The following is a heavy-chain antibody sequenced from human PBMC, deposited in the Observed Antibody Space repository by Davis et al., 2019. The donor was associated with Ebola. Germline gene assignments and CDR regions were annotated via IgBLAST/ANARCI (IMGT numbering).Heavy chain of an antibody. V-gene: IGHV1-46*03. D-gene: IGHD5-12*01. Sequence: ASVKVSCKASGYTFNSYYMYWVRQAPGQGLEWMGIINPSGGRTSYAQKFQGSVTMTRDTSTSTVYMELSSLRSEDTALYYCTTPGGQDSGYDVFDIWGQGTMVTVSS. CDR2: INPSGGRT. CDR1: GYTFNSYY. CDR3: TTPGGQDSGYDVFDI. J-gene: IGHJ3*02.